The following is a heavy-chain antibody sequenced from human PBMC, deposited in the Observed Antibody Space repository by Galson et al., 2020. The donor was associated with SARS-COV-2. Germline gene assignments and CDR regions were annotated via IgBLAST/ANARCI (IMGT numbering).Heavy chain of an antibody. J-gene: IGHJ4*02. CDR1: GFTFDNYA. Sequence: TGGSLRLSCAASGFTFDNYAMSWVRQAPGRGLEWVSSISGAGANTYYADSVKGRFTISRDNSKNIIYLQMSSLRAEDTAIYYCAKDGGGWYTTGWYYFDSWGQGTLVTVSS. D-gene: IGHD6-19*01. V-gene: IGHV3-23*01. CDR3: AKDGGGWYTTGWYYFDS. CDR2: ISGAGANT.